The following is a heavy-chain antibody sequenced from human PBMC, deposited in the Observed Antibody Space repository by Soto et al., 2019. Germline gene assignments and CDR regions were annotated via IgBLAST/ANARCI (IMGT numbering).Heavy chain of an antibody. CDR2: IIPILGIA. V-gene: IGHV1-69*02. CDR1: GGTFSSYT. D-gene: IGHD3-3*01. Sequence: SVKVSCKASGGTFSSYTISWVRQAPGQGLEWMGRIIPILGIANYAQKFQGRVTITADKSTSTAYMELSSLRSEDTAVYYCASQSSYYDFWSGSSTFPMDVWGKGTTVTVSS. CDR3: ASQSSYYDFWSGSSTFPMDV. J-gene: IGHJ6*03.